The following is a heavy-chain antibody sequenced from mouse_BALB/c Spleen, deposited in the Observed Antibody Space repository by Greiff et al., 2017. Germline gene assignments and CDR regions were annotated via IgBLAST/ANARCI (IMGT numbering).Heavy chain of an antibody. J-gene: IGHJ2*01. D-gene: IGHD1-1*01. CDR3: ARDYYGSSFYFDY. CDR1: GYTFTSYV. Sequence: EVQLQQSGPELVKPGASVKMSCKASGYTFTSYVMHWVKQKPGQGLEWIGYINPYNDGTKYNEKFKGKATLTSDKSSSTAYMELSSLTSDDSAVYYCARDYYGSSFYFDYWGQGTTLTVSS. V-gene: IGHV1-14*01. CDR2: INPYNDGT.